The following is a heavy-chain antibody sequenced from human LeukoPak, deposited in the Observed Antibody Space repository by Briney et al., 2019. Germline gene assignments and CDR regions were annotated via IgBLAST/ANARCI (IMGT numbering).Heavy chain of an antibody. V-gene: IGHV3-21*01. Sequence: PGGSLRLSCAASGFTFSSYSMNWVRQAPGKGLEWVSSISSSSSYIYYADSVKGRFTISRDNAKNSLYLQMNSLRAEDTAVYYCASIRSYGYSSSSDDFDYWGQGTLVTVSS. CDR1: GFTFSSYS. D-gene: IGHD6-6*01. CDR2: ISSSSSYI. J-gene: IGHJ4*02. CDR3: ASIRSYGYSSSSDDFDY.